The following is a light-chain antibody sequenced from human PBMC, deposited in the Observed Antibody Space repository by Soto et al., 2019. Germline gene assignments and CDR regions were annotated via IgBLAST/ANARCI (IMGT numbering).Light chain of an antibody. J-gene: IGKJ1*01. CDR3: QQGSVWPWT. V-gene: IGKV3-11*01. CDR2: DTS. Sequence: EIALTQSPATLSLSPGERATLSCRASQSVNNYLAWYQQKTGQAPRLLIYDTSDRASGIPARFSGSGSGTDFTLTISSLEPEDFAVFYCQQGSVWPWTFGQGTKVDIK. CDR1: QSVNNY.